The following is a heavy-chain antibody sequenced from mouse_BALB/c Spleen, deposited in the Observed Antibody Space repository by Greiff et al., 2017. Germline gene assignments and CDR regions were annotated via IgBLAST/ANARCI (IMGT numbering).Heavy chain of an antibody. V-gene: IGHV5-9-4*01. J-gene: IGHJ4*01. CDR2: ISSGGSYT. D-gene: IGHD1-1*01. CDR1: GFTFSSYA. CDR3: ARRYYDAMDY. Sequence: VQLKESGGGLVKPGGSLKLSCAASGFTFSSYAMSWVRQSPEKRLEWVAEISSGGSYTYYPDTVTGRFTISRDNAKNTLYLEMSSLRSEDTAMYYCARRYYDAMDYWGQGTSVTVSS.